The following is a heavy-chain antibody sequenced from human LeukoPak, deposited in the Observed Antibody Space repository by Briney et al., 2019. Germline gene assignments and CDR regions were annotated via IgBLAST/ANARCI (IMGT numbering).Heavy chain of an antibody. CDR3: AKNYYDSSGYGFDF. V-gene: IGHV3-23*01. CDR2: IRGSGGST. D-gene: IGHD3-22*01. CDR1: GFTLSTYA. J-gene: IGHJ4*02. Sequence: GGSLRLSCAASGFTLSTYAMSWVRQAPGKGLEWVSAIRGSGGSTYYADSVKGRFTISRDNSKNTLYLQMSSLRAEDTAVYYCAKNYYDSSGYGFDFWGQGTLVTVSS.